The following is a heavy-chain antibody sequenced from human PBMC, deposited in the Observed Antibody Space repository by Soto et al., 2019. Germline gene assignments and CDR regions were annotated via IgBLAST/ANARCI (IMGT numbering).Heavy chain of an antibody. CDR1: GGSISSSSYY. CDR2: IYYSGST. D-gene: IGHD6-19*01. CDR3: ASLSIAVAGTDY. V-gene: IGHV4-39*01. Sequence: PSETLSLTCTVSGGSISSSSYYWGWIRQPPGKGLEWIGSIYYSGSTYYNPSLKSRVTISVDTSKKQFSLKLSSVTAADTAVYYCASLSIAVAGTDYWGQGTLVTVSS. J-gene: IGHJ4*02.